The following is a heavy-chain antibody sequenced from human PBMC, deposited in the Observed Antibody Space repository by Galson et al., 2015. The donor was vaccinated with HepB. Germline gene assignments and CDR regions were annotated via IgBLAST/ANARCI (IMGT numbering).Heavy chain of an antibody. CDR1: GFTFSDYY. Sequence: SLRLSCAASGFTFSDYYMSWIRQAPGKGLEWVSYISSSGSTIYYADSVKGRFTISRDNAKNSLYLQMNSLRAEDTAVYYCARDSLICGGDCYSLDAFDIWGQGTMVTVSS. J-gene: IGHJ3*02. CDR3: ARDSLICGGDCYSLDAFDI. V-gene: IGHV3-11*01. CDR2: ISSSGSTI. D-gene: IGHD2-21*01.